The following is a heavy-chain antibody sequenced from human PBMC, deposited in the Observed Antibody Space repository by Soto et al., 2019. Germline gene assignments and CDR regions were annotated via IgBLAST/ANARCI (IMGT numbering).Heavy chain of an antibody. D-gene: IGHD2-2*01. CDR1: GGSIRSGGYY. CDR2: IYYSGST. V-gene: IGHV4-31*03. J-gene: IGHJ6*03. CDR3: ARAGYCSSTSCKDYYYYYYMDV. Sequence: SETLSLTCTVSGGSIRSGGYYWSWIRQHPGKGLEWIGYIYYSGSTYYNPSLKSRVTISVDTSKNQFSLKLSSVTAADTAVYYCARAGYCSSTSCKDYYYYYYMDVWGKGTTVTVSS.